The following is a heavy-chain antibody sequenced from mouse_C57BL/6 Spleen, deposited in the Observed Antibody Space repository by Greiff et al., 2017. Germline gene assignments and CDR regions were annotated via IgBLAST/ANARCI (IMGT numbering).Heavy chain of an antibody. CDR2: IYPRSGNT. CDR1: GYTFTSYG. Sequence: VKLMESGAELARPGASVKLSCKASGYTFTSYGISWVKQGTGQGLEWIGEIYPRSGNTYYNEKFKGKATLTADKSSSTAYMELRSLTSEDSAVYFCAREGVGYWGQGTTLTVSS. D-gene: IGHD1-1*01. CDR3: AREGVGY. J-gene: IGHJ2*01. V-gene: IGHV1-81*01.